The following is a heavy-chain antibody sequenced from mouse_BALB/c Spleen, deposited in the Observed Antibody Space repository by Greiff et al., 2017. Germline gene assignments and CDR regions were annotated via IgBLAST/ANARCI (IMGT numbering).Heavy chain of an antibody. Sequence: QVQLQQSGAELMKPGASVKISCKATGYTFSSYWIEWVKQRPGHGLEWIGEILPGSGSTNYNEKFKGKATFTADTSSNTAYMQLSSLTSEDSAVYYCARGGIYYDYPAWFAYWGQGTLVTVSA. D-gene: IGHD2-4*01. CDR3: ARGGIYYDYPAWFAY. J-gene: IGHJ3*01. V-gene: IGHV1-9*01. CDR1: GYTFSSYW. CDR2: ILPGSGST.